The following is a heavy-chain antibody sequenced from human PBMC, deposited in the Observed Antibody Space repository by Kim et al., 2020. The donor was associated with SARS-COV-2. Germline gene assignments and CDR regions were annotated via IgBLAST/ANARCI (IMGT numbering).Heavy chain of an antibody. CDR3: ARADVYYGMDV. J-gene: IGHJ6*02. CDR2: I. V-gene: IGHV3-11*04. Sequence: IYYAASVKGRFTISRDNAKNSLYLQMNSLRAEDTAVYYCARADVYYGMDVWGQGTTVTVSS.